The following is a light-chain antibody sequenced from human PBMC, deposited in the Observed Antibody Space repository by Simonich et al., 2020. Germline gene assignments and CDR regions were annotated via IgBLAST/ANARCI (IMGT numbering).Light chain of an antibody. V-gene: IGLV2-14*01. CDR3: SSYTSSSTLV. Sequence: QSALTQPASVSGSPGQSITISCTGTSRYVGGYNYASWYQQHPGKAPKLMIYDVRKRPSGVSNRFSGSKSGNTASLTISGLQAEDEADYYCSSYTSSSTLVFGGGTKLTVL. CDR1: SRYVGGYNY. CDR2: DVR. J-gene: IGLJ2*01.